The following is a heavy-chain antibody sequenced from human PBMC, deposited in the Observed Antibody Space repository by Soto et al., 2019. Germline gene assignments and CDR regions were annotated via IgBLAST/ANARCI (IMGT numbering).Heavy chain of an antibody. CDR3: ARKSEDIVVVPAATVDYYYMDV. CDR2: IYYSGST. D-gene: IGHD2-2*01. V-gene: IGHV4-31*03. Sequence: PSETLSLTCTVSGGSISSGCYYWSWIRQHPGKGLEWIGYIYYSGSTYYNPSLKSRVTISVDTSKNQFSLKLSSVTAADTAVYYCARKSEDIVVVPAATVDYYYMDVWGKGTTVTVSS. CDR1: GGSISSGCYY. J-gene: IGHJ6*03.